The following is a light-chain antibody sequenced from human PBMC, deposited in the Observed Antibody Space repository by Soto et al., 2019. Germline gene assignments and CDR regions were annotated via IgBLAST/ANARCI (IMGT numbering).Light chain of an antibody. CDR2: DAS. J-gene: IGKJ4*01. V-gene: IGKV1-5*01. Sequence: IHMTQSPSTLSASLGDRVTITFRASQSVRSWLAWYQQKPGRAPKFLIYDASSLESGVPSRFSGSGSGTEFTLTISNLQPDDFATYYCQQYDNYPLTFGGGTKVDIK. CDR3: QQYDNYPLT. CDR1: QSVRSW.